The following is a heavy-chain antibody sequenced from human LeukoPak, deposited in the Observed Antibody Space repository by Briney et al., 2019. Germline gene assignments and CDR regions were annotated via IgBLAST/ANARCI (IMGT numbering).Heavy chain of an antibody. D-gene: IGHD2-2*01. CDR2: ISYDGSNK. J-gene: IGHJ4*02. Sequence: GGSLRLSCAASGFTFSSYGMHWVRQAPGKGQEREAVISYDGSNKYYADSVKGRFTISRDNSKNTLYLQMNSLRAEDTAVYYCAKDMCSSTSCYRAFDYWGQGTLVTVSS. V-gene: IGHV3-30*18. CDR1: GFTFSSYG. CDR3: AKDMCSSTSCYRAFDY.